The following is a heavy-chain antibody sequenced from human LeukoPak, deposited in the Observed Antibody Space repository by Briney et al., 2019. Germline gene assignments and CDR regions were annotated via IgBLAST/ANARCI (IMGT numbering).Heavy chain of an antibody. D-gene: IGHD4-17*01. J-gene: IGHJ4*02. V-gene: IGHV3-30-3*01. CDR3: AREGRTTVTTTSN. Sequence: GGSLRLSCAASGFTFSSYAMHWVRQAPGKGLEWVAVISYDGSNKYYADSVKGRFTISRDNSKNTLYLQMNSLRAEDTAVYYCAREGRTTVTTTSNWGQGTLVTVSS. CDR1: GFTFSSYA. CDR2: ISYDGSNK.